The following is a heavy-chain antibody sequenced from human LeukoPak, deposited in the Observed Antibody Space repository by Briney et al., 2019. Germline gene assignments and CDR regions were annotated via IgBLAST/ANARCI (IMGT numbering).Heavy chain of an antibody. CDR3: AKGLQLGSSGYPTYVGAFDI. V-gene: IGHV3-30*18. CDR2: ISYDGSNK. CDR1: GFTFSSYG. J-gene: IGHJ3*02. Sequence: GGSLRLSCAASGFTFSSYGMHWVRQAPGKGLEWVAVISYDGSNKYYADSVKGRFTISRDNFKNTLYLQMNSLRAEDTAVYYCAKGLQLGSSGYPTYVGAFDIWGQGTMVTVSS. D-gene: IGHD3-22*01.